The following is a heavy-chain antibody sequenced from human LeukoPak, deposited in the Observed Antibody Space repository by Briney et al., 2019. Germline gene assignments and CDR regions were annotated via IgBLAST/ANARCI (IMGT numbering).Heavy chain of an antibody. V-gene: IGHV4-38-2*01. CDR2: IYHSGST. Sequence: PSETLSLTCAVSGYSISSGYYWGWIRQPPGKGLEWIGSIYHSGSTYYNPSLKSRVTISVDTSKNQFSLKLSSVTAADTAVYYCARQGYDFWSGYSDAFDTWGQGTMVTVSS. J-gene: IGHJ3*02. CDR3: ARQGYDFWSGYSDAFDT. D-gene: IGHD3-3*01. CDR1: GYSISSGYY.